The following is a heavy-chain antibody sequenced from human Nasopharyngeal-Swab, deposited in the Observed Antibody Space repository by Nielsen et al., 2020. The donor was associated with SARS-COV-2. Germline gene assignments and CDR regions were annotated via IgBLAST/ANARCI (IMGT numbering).Heavy chain of an antibody. D-gene: IGHD5-12*01. CDR3: ARAGPTGIVATTD. CDR1: GGTFSSYA. CDR2: ISAYNGNT. V-gene: IGHV1-18*01. J-gene: IGHJ4*02. Sequence: ASVKVSCKASGGTFSSYAISWVRQAPGQGLEWMGWISAYNGNTNYAQKLQGRVTMTTDTSTSTAYMELRSLRSDDTAVYYCARAGPTGIVATTDWGQGTLVTVSS.